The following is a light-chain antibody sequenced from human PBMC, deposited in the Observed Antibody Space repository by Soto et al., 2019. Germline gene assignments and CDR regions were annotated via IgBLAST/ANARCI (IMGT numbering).Light chain of an antibody. CDR2: DVN. CDR1: SSDVGAYNY. V-gene: IGLV2-14*01. CDR3: SSDTRSSTPVV. J-gene: IGLJ2*01. Sequence: QSALTQPASVSGSPGQSITISCTGTSSDVGAYNYVSWYQQHPGKAPKLVIYDVNNRPSGVSSRFAGSKSGNTASLTISGLQAEDEADYYCSSDTRSSTPVVFGGGTKLTVL.